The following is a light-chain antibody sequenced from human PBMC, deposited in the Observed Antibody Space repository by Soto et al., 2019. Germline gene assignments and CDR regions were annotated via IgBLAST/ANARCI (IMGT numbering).Light chain of an antibody. V-gene: IGKV1-5*03. Sequence: DIQMTQSPSTLSASVGDRVTITCRASQSISTWLAWYQQKPGKAPNLLIYKASSLESGVPSRFSGSGSGTECTLTISSLQPDDFATYYCQQYNSYPTFGQGTKVEIK. CDR3: QQYNSYPT. J-gene: IGKJ1*01. CDR1: QSISTW. CDR2: KAS.